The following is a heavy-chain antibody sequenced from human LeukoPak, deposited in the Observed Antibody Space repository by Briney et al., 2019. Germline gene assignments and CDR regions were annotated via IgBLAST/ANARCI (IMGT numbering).Heavy chain of an antibody. J-gene: IGHJ4*02. CDR1: GFTFSSYA. D-gene: IGHD1-26*01. Sequence: GGSLRLSCAASGFTFSSYAMSWVRQAPGKGLEAPGKGLEWFSTISASGHATYYPDSVRGRFTISRDKSKSTLHLQMDSLRAEDSALYYCAKWPEGATPKFHHWGQGTLVTVSS. V-gene: IGHV3-23*01. CDR3: AKWPEGATPKFHH. CDR2: ISASGHAT.